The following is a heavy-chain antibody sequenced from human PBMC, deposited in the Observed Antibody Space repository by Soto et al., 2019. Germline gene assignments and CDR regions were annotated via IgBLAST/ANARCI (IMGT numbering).Heavy chain of an antibody. D-gene: IGHD3-22*01. CDR1: GYSFAGYW. Sequence: GESLKISCKGSGYSFAGYWITWVRQRPGKGLEWMGRIDPSDSQTYYSPSFRGHVTISVTKSITTVFLQWSSLRASDTAMYYCARQIYDSDTGPNFQYYFDSWGQGTPVTVSS. V-gene: IGHV5-10-1*01. CDR2: IDPSDSQT. J-gene: IGHJ4*02. CDR3: ARQIYDSDTGPNFQYYFDS.